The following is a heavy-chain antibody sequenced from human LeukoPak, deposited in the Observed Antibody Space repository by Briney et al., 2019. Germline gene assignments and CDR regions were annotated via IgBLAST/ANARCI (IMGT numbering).Heavy chain of an antibody. Sequence: PAETLSLTCAVSGYSISSGYYWGWIRQPPGKGLEWIWSIYHSGSTYYNPSLKSRVTISVDTSKNQFSLKLSSVTAEDTAVYYCARGDVYYDILTGYPPSHMRGDAFDIWGQGTMVTVSS. CDR3: ARGDVYYDILTGYPPSHMRGDAFDI. J-gene: IGHJ3*02. CDR1: GYSISSGYY. D-gene: IGHD3-9*01. CDR2: IYHSGST. V-gene: IGHV4-38-2*01.